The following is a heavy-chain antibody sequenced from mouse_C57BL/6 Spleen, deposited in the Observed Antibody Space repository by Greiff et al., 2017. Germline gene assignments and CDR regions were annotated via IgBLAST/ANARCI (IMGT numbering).Heavy chain of an antibody. J-gene: IGHJ2*01. Sequence: EVQRVESEGGLVQPGSSMKLSCTASGFTFSDYYMAWVRQVPEKGLEWVANINYDGSSTYYLDSLKSRFIISRDNAKNILYLQMSSLKSEDTATYYCARGDYYGSSYSYYFDYWGQGTTLTVSS. CDR3: ARGDYYGSSYSYYFDY. CDR2: INYDGSST. D-gene: IGHD1-1*01. V-gene: IGHV5-16*01. CDR1: GFTFSDYY.